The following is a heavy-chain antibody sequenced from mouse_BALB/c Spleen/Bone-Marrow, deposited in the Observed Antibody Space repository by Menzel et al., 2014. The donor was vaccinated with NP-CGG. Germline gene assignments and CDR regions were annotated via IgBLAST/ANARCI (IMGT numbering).Heavy chain of an antibody. J-gene: IGHJ2*01. CDR2: INPSNGRA. D-gene: IGHD1-1*01. Sequence: QLQQSGAELVKPGASLKLSCKASGYTFTSYWMHWVKQRPGQGLEWIGEINPSNGRANYNEKFKSKATLTVEKSSSTAYMQLSSLTSEDSAVYYCAREMVFDITTVVATGGYYFDYWGQGTTLTVSS. CDR3: AREMVFDITTVVATGGYYFDY. V-gene: IGHV1S81*02. CDR1: GYTFTSYW.